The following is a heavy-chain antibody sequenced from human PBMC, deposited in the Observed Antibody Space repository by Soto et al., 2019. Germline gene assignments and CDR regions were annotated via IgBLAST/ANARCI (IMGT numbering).Heavy chain of an antibody. J-gene: IGHJ4*02. CDR1: GFTFSDSY. V-gene: IGHV3-11*01. CDR3: ASGIAAAE. CDR2: ISNSGSTI. Sequence: GGSLRLSCAASGFTFSDSYMSWIRQAPGKGLEWISYISNSGSTIYYADSVKGRFTISRDNAKNSLYLQMNSLRADDTAVYYCASGIAAAEWGQGTLVTVSS. D-gene: IGHD6-13*01.